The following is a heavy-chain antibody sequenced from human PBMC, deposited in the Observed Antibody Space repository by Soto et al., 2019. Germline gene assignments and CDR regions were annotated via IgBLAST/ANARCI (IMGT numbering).Heavy chain of an antibody. J-gene: IGHJ4*02. CDR2: IYYSGST. CDR1: GYSISSGYY. V-gene: IGHV4-38-2*01. D-gene: IGHD5-18*01. Sequence: ETLSLTCAVSGYSISSGYYWGWIRQPPGKGLEWIGSIYYSGSTYYNPSLKSRVTISVDTSKNQFSLKLSSVTAADTAVYYCARLGYSYGFIPTNFDYWGQGTLVTVSS. CDR3: ARLGYSYGFIPTNFDY.